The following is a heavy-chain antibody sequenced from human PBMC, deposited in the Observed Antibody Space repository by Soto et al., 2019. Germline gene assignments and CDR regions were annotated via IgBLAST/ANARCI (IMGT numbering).Heavy chain of an antibody. J-gene: IGHJ3*01. V-gene: IGHV1-18*01. D-gene: IGHD3-22*01. CDR1: GYTFTSSG. CDR2: ISAHTGSS. Sequence: QVQLVQSGAEVKKPGASVKVSCKASGYTFTSSGMSWVRQAPGQGLEWMGWISAHTGSSEYAQRFQGRVTMTTCRSTITAYMELRSLRSDDTAVYYCARAFFYQGSDSRGYSFDACDFWGPGTLVTVSS. CDR3: ARAFFYQGSDSRGYSFDACDF.